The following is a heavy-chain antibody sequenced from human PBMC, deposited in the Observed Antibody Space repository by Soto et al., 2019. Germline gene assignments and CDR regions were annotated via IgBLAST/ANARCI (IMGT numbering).Heavy chain of an antibody. CDR2: IKQDGSEK. J-gene: IGHJ4*02. CDR3: ASVGLRFRRAFDY. Sequence: GGSLRLSCAASGFTFSSYWMSWVRQAPGKGLEWVANIKQDGSEKYYVDSVKGRFTISSDNAKNSLYLQMNSLRAEDTAVYYCASVGLRFRRAFDYWGQGTLVTVSS. CDR1: GFTFSSYW. V-gene: IGHV3-7*01. D-gene: IGHD5-12*01.